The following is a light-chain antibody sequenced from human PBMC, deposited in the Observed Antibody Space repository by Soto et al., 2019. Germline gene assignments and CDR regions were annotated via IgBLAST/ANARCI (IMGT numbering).Light chain of an antibody. V-gene: IGKV3-15*01. CDR1: QSVSSN. J-gene: IGKJ2*01. CDR3: HQYNNWPPYT. Sequence: EIVMTQSPATLSVSPGEIATLSCRVSQSVSSNLARYQQKPGQAPRLLIYGASTRAAGIPARFSGRGSGTEFTLSLCGRQSEDLAVYYRHQYNNWPPYTFGQGTKLEIK. CDR2: GAS.